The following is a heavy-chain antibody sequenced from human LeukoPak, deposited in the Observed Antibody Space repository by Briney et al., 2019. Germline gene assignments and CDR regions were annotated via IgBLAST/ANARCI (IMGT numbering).Heavy chain of an antibody. V-gene: IGHV4-61*02. Sequence: SETLSLTCTVSGGSISSSSYYWGWIRQPAGKGLEWIGRIYTSGSTNYNPSLKSRVTMSVDTSKNQFSLKLSSVTAADTAVYYCARGMNTMDVWGQGTTVSVSS. D-gene: IGHD2/OR15-2a*01. J-gene: IGHJ6*02. CDR2: IYTSGST. CDR3: ARGMNTMDV. CDR1: GGSISSSSYY.